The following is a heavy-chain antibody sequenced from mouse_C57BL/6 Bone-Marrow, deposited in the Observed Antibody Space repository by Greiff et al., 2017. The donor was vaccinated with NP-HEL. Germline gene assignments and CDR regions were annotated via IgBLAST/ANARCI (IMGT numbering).Heavy chain of an antibody. Sequence: QVQLQQSGAELVRPGSSVKLSCKASGYTFTSYWMDWVKQRPGQGLEWIGNIYPSDSETHYNQKFKDKATLTVDKSSSTAYMQLSSLTSEDSAVYYCARRKNWSFAYWGQGTLVTVSA. D-gene: IGHD4-1*01. V-gene: IGHV1-61*01. CDR2: IYPSDSET. CDR3: ARRKNWSFAY. CDR1: GYTFTSYW. J-gene: IGHJ3*01.